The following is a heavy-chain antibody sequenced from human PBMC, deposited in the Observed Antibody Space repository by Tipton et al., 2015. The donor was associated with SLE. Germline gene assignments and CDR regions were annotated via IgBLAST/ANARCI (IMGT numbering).Heavy chain of an antibody. CDR1: GFTFSTSA. D-gene: IGHD3-16*01. J-gene: IGHJ4*02. CDR2: IWYDGSNK. CDR3: AGGTGAYFDH. V-gene: IGHV3-33*03. Sequence: SLRLSCAASGFTFSTSAMHWVRQAPGKGLEWVAVIWYDGSNKFYADSVKGRFTISRDNSKNTLYPQMNRLRVEDTAVYYCAGGTGAYFDHWGQGTLVTVSS.